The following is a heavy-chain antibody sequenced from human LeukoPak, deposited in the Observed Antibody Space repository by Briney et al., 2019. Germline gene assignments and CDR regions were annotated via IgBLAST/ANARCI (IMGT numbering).Heavy chain of an antibody. CDR1: GGSFSSYY. V-gene: IGHV4-34*01. CDR3: ARGYGSGFAY. J-gene: IGHJ4*02. D-gene: IGHD3-10*01. CDR2: INQSGGT. Sequence: PSETLSLTCAVYGGSFSSYYWSWIRQSPGKGLEWIGEINQSGGTNHNPSLKSRVTISVDTSKNQFSLKVSSVTAADTAVYYCARGYGSGFAYWGQGTLVTVSS.